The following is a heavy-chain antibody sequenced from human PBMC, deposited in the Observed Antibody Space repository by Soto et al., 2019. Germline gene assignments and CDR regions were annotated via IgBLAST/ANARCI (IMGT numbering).Heavy chain of an antibody. CDR3: ARRAASTAFYEF. CDR2: IYHSGST. CDR1: GGSISSYY. J-gene: IGHJ4*02. D-gene: IGHD1-1*01. V-gene: IGHV4-59*12. Sequence: SETLSLTCTVSGGSISSYYWTWIRQPPGKGLEWIGYIYHSGSTYYNPSFQGQVTISADKSTNTAYLQWSSLKASDTAIYFCARRAASTAFYEFWAQGTLVTVSS.